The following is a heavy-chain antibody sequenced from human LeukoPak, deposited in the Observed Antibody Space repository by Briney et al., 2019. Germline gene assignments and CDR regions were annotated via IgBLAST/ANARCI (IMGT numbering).Heavy chain of an antibody. CDR2: ISGSGGSA. CDR3: AKYVGATGSFDY. J-gene: IGHJ4*02. V-gene: IGHV3-23*01. CDR1: GFTFSSYG. D-gene: IGHD1-26*01. Sequence: GGSLRLSCAASGFTFSSYGMSWVRQAPGKGLEWVSAISGSGGSAYYADSVKGRFTISRDNSKNTLYLQMNSLRAEDTAVYYCAKYVGATGSFDYWGQGTLVTVSS.